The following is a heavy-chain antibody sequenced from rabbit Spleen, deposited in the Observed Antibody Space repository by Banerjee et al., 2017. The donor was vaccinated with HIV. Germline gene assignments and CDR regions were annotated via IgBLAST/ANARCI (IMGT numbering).Heavy chain of an antibody. V-gene: IGHV1S45*01. CDR1: GFSFSSNW. CDR2: IDTSNGDT. J-gene: IGHJ4*01. CDR3: TRGGSGWYMGFSL. Sequence: LEESGGGLVKPGGTLTLTCTVSGFSFSSNWICWVRQAPGKGLEWIACIDTSNGDTDYANWPKGRFTISKTSSTTVTLQMTSLTVADTATYFCTRGGSGWYMGFSLWGPGTLSPS. D-gene: IGHD1-1*01.